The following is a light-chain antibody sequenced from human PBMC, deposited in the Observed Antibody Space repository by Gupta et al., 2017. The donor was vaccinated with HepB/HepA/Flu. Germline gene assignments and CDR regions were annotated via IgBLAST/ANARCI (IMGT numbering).Light chain of an antibody. CDR2: YDS. V-gene: IGLV3-21*04. J-gene: IGLJ3*02. CDR1: NIGSKS. CDR3: QVWDSSSDHWV. Sequence: SYVLTQPLSVSVAPRKTAMITCGGNNIGSKSVHWYQQKPGQAPVLVIYYDSDRHSGIPERCSGSNSGNTATLTSNRVEAGDEADYYCQVWDSSSDHWVFGGGTKLTVL.